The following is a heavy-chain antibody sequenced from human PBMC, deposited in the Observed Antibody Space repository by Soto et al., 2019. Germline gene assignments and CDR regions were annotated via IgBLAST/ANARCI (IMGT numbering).Heavy chain of an antibody. CDR3: AREGTYSSSSWGPYYYYGMDV. CDR2: IYYSGST. CDR1: GGSISSSSYY. V-gene: IGHV4-39*07. J-gene: IGHJ6*02. D-gene: IGHD6-6*01. Sequence: PSETLSLTCTVSGGSISSSSYYWGWIRQPPGKGLEWIGSIYYSGSTYYNPSLKSRVTISVDTSKNQFSLKLSSVTAADTAVYYCAREGTYSSSSWGPYYYYGMDVWGQGTTVTVSS.